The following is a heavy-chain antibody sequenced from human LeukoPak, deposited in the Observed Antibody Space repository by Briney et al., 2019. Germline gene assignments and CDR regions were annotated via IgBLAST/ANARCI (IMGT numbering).Heavy chain of an antibody. CDR3: AKDRLRIFGVVTYMFDY. CDR2: ISSSGSTI. D-gene: IGHD3-3*01. V-gene: IGHV3-11*01. CDR1: GFTFSDYY. Sequence: GGSLRLSCAASGFTFSDYYMSWIRQAPGKGLEWVSYISSSGSTIYYADSVKGRFTISRDNAKNSLYLQMNSLRAEDTAVYYCAKDRLRIFGVVTYMFDYWGQGTLVTVSS. J-gene: IGHJ4*02.